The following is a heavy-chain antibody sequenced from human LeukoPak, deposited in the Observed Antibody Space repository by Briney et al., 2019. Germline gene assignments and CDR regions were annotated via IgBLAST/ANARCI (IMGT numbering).Heavy chain of an antibody. V-gene: IGHV1-2*02. CDR1: GYTFTGYY. D-gene: IGHD3-3*01. J-gene: IGHJ6*03. Sequence: ASVKVSCKASGYTFTGYYMHWVRQAPGQGLEWMGWINPNSGGTNYARKFQGRVAMTRDTSISTAYMELSRLRSDDTAVYYCARDPLLAIFGVVTTYMDVWGKGTTVTVSS. CDR3: ARDPLLAIFGVVTTYMDV. CDR2: INPNSGGT.